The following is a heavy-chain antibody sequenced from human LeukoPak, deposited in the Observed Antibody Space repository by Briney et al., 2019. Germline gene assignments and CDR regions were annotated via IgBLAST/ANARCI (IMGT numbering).Heavy chain of an antibody. Sequence: SETLSLTCTVSGGSISSGSYYWSWIRQPAGKGLEWIGRIYTSGSTNYNPSLKSRVTISVDTSKNQFSLKLSSVTAADTAVYYCAREKLLGYSYGPHFDYWGQGTLVTVSS. V-gene: IGHV4-61*02. CDR2: IYTSGST. J-gene: IGHJ4*02. CDR3: AREKLLGYSYGPHFDY. CDR1: GGSISSGSYY. D-gene: IGHD5-18*01.